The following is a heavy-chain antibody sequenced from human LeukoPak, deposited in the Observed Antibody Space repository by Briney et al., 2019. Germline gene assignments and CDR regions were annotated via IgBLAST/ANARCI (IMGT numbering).Heavy chain of an antibody. CDR3: ARDVGYTYGPYYYYMDV. V-gene: IGHV4-34*01. D-gene: IGHD5-18*01. CDR1: GGSFSGYY. Sequence: SETLSLTCAVYGGSFSGYYWSWIRQPPGKGLEWIGEINHSGSTNYNPSLKSRVTMSVDTSKNQFSLKLSSVTAADTAVYFCARDVGYTYGPYYYYMDVWGKGTTVTISS. CDR2: INHSGST. J-gene: IGHJ6*03.